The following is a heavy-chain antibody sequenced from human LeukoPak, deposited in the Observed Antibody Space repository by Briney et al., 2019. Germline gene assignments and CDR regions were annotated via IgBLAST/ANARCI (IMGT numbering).Heavy chain of an antibody. CDR1: GFTFSSYA. Sequence: GRSLRLSCAASGFTFSSYAMHWVRQAPGKGLEWVAVISYDGSNKYYADSVKGRFTISRDNSKNTLYLQMNSLRAEDTAVYYCGKDRFGYSNPPNWFDPWGQGTLVTVSS. CDR3: GKDRFGYSNPPNWFDP. J-gene: IGHJ5*02. CDR2: ISYDGSNK. D-gene: IGHD4-11*01. V-gene: IGHV3-30-3*01.